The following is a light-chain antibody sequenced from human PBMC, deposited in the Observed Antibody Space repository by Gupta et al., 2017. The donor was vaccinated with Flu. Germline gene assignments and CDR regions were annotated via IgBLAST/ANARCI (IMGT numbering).Light chain of an antibody. CDR1: NSNIGGNS. V-gene: IGLV1-44*01. Sequence: GTISCSGSNSNIGGNSVHWYQQFPGTAPKLLIHSNHQRPSGVPDRFSGSKSGTSASLAISGLQSEDDADYFCATWDDSRKSWVFGGGTKLTVL. CDR2: SNH. CDR3: ATWDDSRKSWV. J-gene: IGLJ3*02.